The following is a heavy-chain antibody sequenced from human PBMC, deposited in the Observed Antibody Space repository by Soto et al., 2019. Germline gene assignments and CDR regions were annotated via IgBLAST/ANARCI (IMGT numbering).Heavy chain of an antibody. J-gene: IGHJ6*03. CDR2: ISYDGSNK. V-gene: IGHV3-30*18. Sequence: QVQLVESGGGVVQPGRSLRLSCAASGFTFSSYGMHWVRQAPGKGLEWVAVISYDGSNKYYADSVKGQFTISRDNSKNTLYLQMNSLRAEDTAVYYCAKDRLVLNYYYMDVWGKGTTVTVSS. D-gene: IGHD6-19*01. CDR1: GFTFSSYG. CDR3: AKDRLVLNYYYMDV.